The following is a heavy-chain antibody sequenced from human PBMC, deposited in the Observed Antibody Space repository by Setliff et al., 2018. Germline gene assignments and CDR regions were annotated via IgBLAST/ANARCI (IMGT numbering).Heavy chain of an antibody. Sequence: RASVKVSCKASGYTFTSYGISWVRQAPGQGLEWMGWISAYNGNANYAQKLQGRLTMTTDTSTSTAYMELRSLRSDDTAVYYCARSPPNVVVTAIQAIFDYWGQGTLVTVSS. CDR2: ISAYNGNA. J-gene: IGHJ4*02. V-gene: IGHV1-18*01. CDR1: GYTFTSYG. CDR3: ARSPPNVVVTAIQAIFDY. D-gene: IGHD2-21*02.